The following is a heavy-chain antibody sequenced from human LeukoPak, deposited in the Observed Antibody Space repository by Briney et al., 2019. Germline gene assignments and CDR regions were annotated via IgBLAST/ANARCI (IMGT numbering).Heavy chain of an antibody. CDR3: ARAPRYYDILTGYSMQDAFDI. D-gene: IGHD3-9*01. CDR2: ISSSSSYI. Sequence: GGSLRLSCAASGFTFSSYSMTWVRQAPGKGLEWVSSISSSSSYIYYADSVKGRLTISRDNAKNSLYLQMNSLRAEDTAVYYCARAPRYYDILTGYSMQDAFDIWGQGTMVTVSS. CDR1: GFTFSSYS. V-gene: IGHV3-21*01. J-gene: IGHJ3*02.